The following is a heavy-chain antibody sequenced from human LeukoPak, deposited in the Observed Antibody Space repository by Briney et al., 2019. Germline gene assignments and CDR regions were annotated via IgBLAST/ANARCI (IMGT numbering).Heavy chain of an antibody. D-gene: IGHD3-16*01. Sequence: GGSLRPSCTAAGSTFDDYGMSWVRHIPGKGLEWVAGITWNGGSTDYAVSVRGRFTISRDNSKNTLYLQMNSLRAEDTAVYYCAKEAGGEGYYWGQGTLVTVSS. J-gene: IGHJ4*02. V-gene: IGHV3-20*04. CDR3: AKEAGGEGYY. CDR1: GSTFDDYG. CDR2: ITWNGGST.